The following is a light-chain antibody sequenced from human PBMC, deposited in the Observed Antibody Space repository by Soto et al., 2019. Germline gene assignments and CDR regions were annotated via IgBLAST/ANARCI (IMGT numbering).Light chain of an antibody. CDR1: QDIGKY. CDR3: QKYDTVPWT. Sequence: DIQITQSPSSLPASVGDRVTITCRASQDIGKYLVWYQQKPGQVPSLLIYGASTLHSGVPSRFSGSGSGTYFTLTISSLQPEDFATYYCQKYDTVPWTFGQGTKV. CDR2: GAS. V-gene: IGKV1-27*01. J-gene: IGKJ1*01.